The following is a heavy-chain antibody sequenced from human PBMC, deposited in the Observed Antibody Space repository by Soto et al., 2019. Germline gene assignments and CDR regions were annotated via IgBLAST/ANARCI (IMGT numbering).Heavy chain of an antibody. D-gene: IGHD3-16*01. V-gene: IGHV6-1*01. Sequence: PSQTLSLTCAISGDSVSSNIAAWDWIRQSPSRGLEWLGRTYYRSKWYTDYAVSVRSRITINPDTSENQFTLQLISMTPEDTAVYYCARNLGGPRDSWVQGTLVTVSS. J-gene: IGHJ4*02. CDR3: ARNLGGPRDS. CDR1: GDSVSSNIAA. CDR2: TYYRSKWYT.